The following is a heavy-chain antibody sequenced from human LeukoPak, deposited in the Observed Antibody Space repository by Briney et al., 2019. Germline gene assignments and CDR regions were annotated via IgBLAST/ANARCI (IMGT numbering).Heavy chain of an antibody. CDR1: GYSFTTYW. Sequence: PGESLKISCEGSGYSFTTYWIAWVRQMPGKGLEWMGIIYPGDSDTRYSSSFQGQVTISADKSIRTAYLQWSSLKASDTAMYYCARRGVEAEYFQLWGQGTQVTVSS. V-gene: IGHV5-51*01. CDR2: IYPGDSDT. CDR3: ARRGVEAEYFQL. J-gene: IGHJ1*01. D-gene: IGHD2-21*01.